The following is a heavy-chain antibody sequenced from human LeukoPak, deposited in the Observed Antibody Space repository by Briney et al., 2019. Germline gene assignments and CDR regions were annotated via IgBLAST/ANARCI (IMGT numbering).Heavy chain of an antibody. J-gene: IGHJ4*02. Sequence: GGSLRLSCAASRFTFSSYWMSWVRQAPGKGLEWVANIKLDGSEKSYVDSVKGRFTISRDNAKNSLYLQMNSLRAEDTAVYYCAKPFFQPNLGGDYWGQGTLVTVSS. V-gene: IGHV3-7*03. D-gene: IGHD3-10*01. CDR1: RFTFSSYW. CDR3: AKPFFQPNLGGDY. CDR2: IKLDGSEK.